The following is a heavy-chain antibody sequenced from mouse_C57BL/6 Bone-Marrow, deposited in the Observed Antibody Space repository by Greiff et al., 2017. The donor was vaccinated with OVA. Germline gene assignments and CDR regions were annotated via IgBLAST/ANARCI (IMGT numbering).Heavy chain of an antibody. D-gene: IGHD2-5*01. CDR1: GYTFTDYE. J-gene: IGHJ4*01. Sequence: QVQLQQSGAELVRPGASVTLSCKASGYTFTDYEMHWVKQTPVHGLEWIGAIDTETGGIDYNQKLTGKAILTADNASSTASMELRSLTSEDSSVYYCTRGYSNYYSMDYWGKGTTVTVSS. V-gene: IGHV1-15*01. CDR2: IDTETGGI. CDR3: TRGYSNYYSMDY.